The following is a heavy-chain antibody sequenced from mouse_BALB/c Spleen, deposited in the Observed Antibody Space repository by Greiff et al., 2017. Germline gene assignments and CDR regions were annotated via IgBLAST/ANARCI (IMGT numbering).Heavy chain of an antibody. CDR1: GYTFTDYW. J-gene: IGHJ4*01. CDR3: ARGDGSVAMDY. CDR2: IDTSDSYT. D-gene: IGHD2-3*01. Sequence: VQLQQPGAELVMPGASVKMSCKASGYTFTDYWMHWVKQRPGQGLEWIGAIDTSDSYTSYNQKFKGKATLTVDESSSTAYMQLSSLTSEDSAVYYCARGDGSVAMDYWGQGTSVTVSS. V-gene: IGHV1-69*01.